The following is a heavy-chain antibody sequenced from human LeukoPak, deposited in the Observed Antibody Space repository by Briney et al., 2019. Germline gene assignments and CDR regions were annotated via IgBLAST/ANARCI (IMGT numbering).Heavy chain of an antibody. J-gene: IGHJ4*02. CDR2: ISYDGSNK. V-gene: IGHV3-30-3*01. CDR1: GFSFSRYS. Sequence: PGRSLRLSCVASGFSFSRYSMHWVRQAPGKGLEWVAVISYDGSNKYYADSVKGRITISRDNSKNTLFLQVNSLRAEDTAVYYCARDFGGLTGTDHFDYWGQGTLVTVSS. D-gene: IGHD1-20*01. CDR3: ARDFGGLTGTDHFDY.